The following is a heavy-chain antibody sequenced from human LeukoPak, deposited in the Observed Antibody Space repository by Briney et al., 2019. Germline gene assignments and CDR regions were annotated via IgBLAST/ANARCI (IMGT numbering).Heavy chain of an antibody. CDR3: ARDITMVRGVLDAFDI. D-gene: IGHD3-10*01. CDR1: GGSISSYY. V-gene: IGHV4-4*07. Sequence: SETLSLTCTVSGGSISSYYWSWIRQPAGKGLEWIGRIYISGSTNYNPSLKSRVTMSVDTSKNQFSLKLSSVTAADTAVYYCARDITMVRGVLDAFDIWGQGTMVTVSS. CDR2: IYISGST. J-gene: IGHJ3*02.